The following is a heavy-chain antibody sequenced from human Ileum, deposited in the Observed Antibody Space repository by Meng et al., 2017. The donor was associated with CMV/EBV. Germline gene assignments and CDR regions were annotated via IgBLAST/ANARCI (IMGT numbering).Heavy chain of an antibody. J-gene: IGHJ4*02. V-gene: IGHV4-4*07. D-gene: IGHD3-22*01. CDR1: GDSISNYY. CDR3: ARGESRGYYYFDY. CDR2: ISSSGNT. Sequence: QVHWQESGPGLVRPSETLSLTCTVSGDSISNYYWSWIRQPAGKKLEWIGRISSSGNTNYTPSLKSRVIMSLDTSNNQFFLKLTSVTAADTALYYCARGESRGYYYFDYWGQGILVTVSS.